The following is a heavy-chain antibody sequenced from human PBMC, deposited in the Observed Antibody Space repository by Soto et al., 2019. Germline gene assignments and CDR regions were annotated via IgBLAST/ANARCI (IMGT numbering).Heavy chain of an antibody. D-gene: IGHD6-19*01. V-gene: IGHV4-39*07. J-gene: IGHJ5*02. CDR1: GGSISSSSYY. CDR2: IYYSGST. CDR3: ARGHVSRAVAGSWFDP. Sequence: SETLSLTCTVSGGSISSSSYYWGWIRQPPGKGLEWIGSIYYSGSTYYNPSLKSRVTISVDTSKKQFSLELRSLRSDDTAVYYCARGHVSRAVAGSWFDPWGQGTLVTVSS.